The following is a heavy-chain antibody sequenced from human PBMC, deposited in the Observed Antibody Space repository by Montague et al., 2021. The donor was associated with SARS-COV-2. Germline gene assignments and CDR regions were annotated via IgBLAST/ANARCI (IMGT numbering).Heavy chain of an antibody. CDR1: GGSFSGYY. CDR3: VVVPLEPRGRGFDY. Sequence: TLSLACAVYGGSFSGYYWHWIRQPPGKGLEWIGEINHSGSTNYNPSLKSRVTISVDTSKNQFSLKLSSVTAADTAVYYCVVVPLEPRGRGFDYWGQGTLVTVSS. J-gene: IGHJ4*02. V-gene: IGHV4-34*01. D-gene: IGHD1-1*01. CDR2: INHSGST.